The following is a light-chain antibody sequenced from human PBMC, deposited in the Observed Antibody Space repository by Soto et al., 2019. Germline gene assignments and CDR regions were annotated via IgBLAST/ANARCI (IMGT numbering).Light chain of an antibody. Sequence: IVMTQSPATLSVSPGERATLSCRASQSVYSNLAWYQQKPGQAPRLLIYATSTRATGIPARFSGSGSGTEFTLTISGLQSEDFAIYYCQQYNKWPLTFGQGTRLEIK. CDR1: QSVYSN. J-gene: IGKJ5*01. CDR3: QQYNKWPLT. V-gene: IGKV3-15*01. CDR2: ATS.